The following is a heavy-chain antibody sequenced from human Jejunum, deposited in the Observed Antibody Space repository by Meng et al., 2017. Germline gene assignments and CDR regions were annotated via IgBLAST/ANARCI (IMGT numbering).Heavy chain of an antibody. J-gene: IGHJ4*02. V-gene: IGHV4-39*01. CDR1: VGSISSSPYC. Sequence: QLQLQESGPGLVKPSETLSSTCIVSVGSISSSPYCWGWIRQPPGKGLEWIGSIYYSGKTYYNSSLENRVSISLDTSKSQFSLKLSSVTAADTAVYYCARHLAYCGSNCPLGYWGQGTLVTVSS. CDR3: ARHLAYCGSNCPLGY. D-gene: IGHD2-21*02. CDR2: IYYSGKT.